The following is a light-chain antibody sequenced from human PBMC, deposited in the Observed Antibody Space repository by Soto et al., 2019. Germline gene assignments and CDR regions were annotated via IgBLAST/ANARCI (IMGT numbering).Light chain of an antibody. CDR2: EVS. Sequence: QSVLTQPPSAAGSPGQSVTISCTGTSTDVGGYNYVSWYQQYPGKAPKLMIYEVSKRPSGVPDRFSGSKSDNTASLTVSGLQAEEEADYHGSSYGGRYNYVFGTGTKLTVL. J-gene: IGLJ1*01. V-gene: IGLV2-8*01. CDR3: SSYGGRYNYV. CDR1: STDVGGYNY.